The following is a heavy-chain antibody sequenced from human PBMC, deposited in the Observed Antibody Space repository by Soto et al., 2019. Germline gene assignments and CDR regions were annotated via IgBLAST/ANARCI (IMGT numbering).Heavy chain of an antibody. J-gene: IGHJ5*02. CDR3: AREGVCSGGSCYSGGFLWFDP. Sequence: ASVKVSCKASGYTFTSYGISWVRQAPGQGLERMGWISAYNGNTNYAQKLQGRVTMTTDTSTSTAYMELRSLRSDDTAVYYCAREGVCSGGSCYSGGFLWFDPWGQGTLVTVSS. V-gene: IGHV1-18*01. CDR2: ISAYNGNT. D-gene: IGHD2-15*01. CDR1: GYTFTSYG.